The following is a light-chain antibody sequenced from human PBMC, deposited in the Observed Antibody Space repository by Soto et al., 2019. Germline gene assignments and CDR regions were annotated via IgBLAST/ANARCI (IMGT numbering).Light chain of an antibody. CDR1: QSVRSS. J-gene: IGKJ3*01. CDR2: DAS. CDR3: QQRSNWPPEVT. Sequence: EIVLTQSPDTLSLSPGERATLSCRASQSVRSSLAWYQQKPGQAPRLLIYDASNRATGIPARSSGSGSGTDFTLNISSLEPEDFAVYYCQQRSNWPPEVTFGPGTKVDIK. V-gene: IGKV3-11*01.